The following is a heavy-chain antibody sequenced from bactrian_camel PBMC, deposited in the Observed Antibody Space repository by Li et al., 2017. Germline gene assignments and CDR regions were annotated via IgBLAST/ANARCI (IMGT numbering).Heavy chain of an antibody. D-gene: IGHD3*01. Sequence: DVQLVESGGGSVQAEGSLRLSCAVSGYTGSRQCMGWFRQAPGKEREAVAAIYAGGGSGPSTYYADSVRGRFTISQDNAKNTVYLQMNSLKPEDKAMYYCSAWSECDSGPNYHWGQGTQVTVS. J-gene: IGHJ4*01. CDR2: IYAGGGSGPST. V-gene: IGHV3S59*01. CDR3: SAWSECDSGPNYH. CDR1: GYTGSRQC.